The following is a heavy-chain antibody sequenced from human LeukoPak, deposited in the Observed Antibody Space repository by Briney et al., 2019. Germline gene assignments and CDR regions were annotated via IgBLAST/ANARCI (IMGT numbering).Heavy chain of an antibody. J-gene: IGHJ5*02. V-gene: IGHV3-7*01. D-gene: IGHD5-18*01. CDR2: IKRDGSEK. CDR3: ARGVNTAMTPLRFDP. Sequence: PGGSLRLSCVASGFTFSNHWMSWVRQAPGKGLEWVANIKRDGSEKYFVDSVKGRFTISRDDAKNSLYLQMNGLRAEDTAVYYCARGVNTAMTPLRFDPWGQGTLVTVSS. CDR1: GFTFSNHW.